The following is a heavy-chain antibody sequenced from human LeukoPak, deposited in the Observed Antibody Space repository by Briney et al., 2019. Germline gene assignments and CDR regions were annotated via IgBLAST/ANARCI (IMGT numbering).Heavy chain of an antibody. J-gene: IGHJ4*02. CDR2: IYWNDDK. D-gene: IGHD4-17*01. V-gene: IGHV2-5*01. Sequence: SGPTLVNPTQTLSLTCTFSGFSLTTTGVGGAWIRQPPGKALEWLALIYWNDDKRYSPSLKSRLTITKDTSKNQVVLTMTNMDPVDTATYYCAHDDYGDYGVDYWGQGTLVTVSP. CDR3: AHDDYGDYGVDY. CDR1: GFSLTTTGVG.